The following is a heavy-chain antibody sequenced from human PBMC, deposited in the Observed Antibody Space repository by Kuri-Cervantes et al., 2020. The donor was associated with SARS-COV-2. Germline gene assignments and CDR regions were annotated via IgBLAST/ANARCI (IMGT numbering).Heavy chain of an antibody. CDR2: IYYSGST. V-gene: IGHV4-59*01. Sequence: GSLRLSCTVSGGSISSYYWSWIRQPPGKGLEWIGYIYYSGSTNYNPSLKSRVTISVDTSKNQFSLKLSSVTAADTAVYYCARARRITMVRGQTGWFDPWGQGTLVTVSS. D-gene: IGHD3-10*01. CDR3: ARARRITMVRGQTGWFDP. CDR1: GGSISSYY. J-gene: IGHJ5*02.